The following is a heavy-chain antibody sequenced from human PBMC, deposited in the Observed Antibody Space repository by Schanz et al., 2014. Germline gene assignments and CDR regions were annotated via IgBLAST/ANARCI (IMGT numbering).Heavy chain of an antibody. D-gene: IGHD6-13*01. Sequence: PGGSLRLSCAASGFIFSDYYMAWIRQAPGKGPEYVSYISSGGTTTYHSDSVKGRFTISRDNAKRSLFLQMNSLRVEDTAVYFCVSQTGSPNYWGQGTLVTVSS. CDR2: ISSGGTTT. V-gene: IGHV3-11*04. CDR3: VSQTGSPNY. CDR1: GFIFSDYY. J-gene: IGHJ4*02.